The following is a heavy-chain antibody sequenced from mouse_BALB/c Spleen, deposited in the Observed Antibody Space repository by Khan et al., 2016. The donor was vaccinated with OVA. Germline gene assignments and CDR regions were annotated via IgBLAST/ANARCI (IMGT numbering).Heavy chain of an antibody. D-gene: IGHD1-1*01. CDR1: GYSFTGYF. V-gene: IGHV1-20*02. J-gene: IGHJ2*01. Sequence: VQLKESGPELVKPGASVTISCKASGYSFTGYFMNWVMQSHGKSLEWIGRINPHIGETLYNQKFKDQATLTVDESSSTVHMELRSLASEDSAVYYCTRIYSSDFDYWGQGTTLTVSS. CDR3: TRIYSSDFDY. CDR2: INPHIGET.